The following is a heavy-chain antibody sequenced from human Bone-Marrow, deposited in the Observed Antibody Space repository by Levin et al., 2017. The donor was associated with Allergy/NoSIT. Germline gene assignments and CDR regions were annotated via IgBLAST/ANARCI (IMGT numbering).Heavy chain of an antibody. Sequence: LSLTCAASGFIFSSYGMHWVRQAPGTGPEWVAVIWGDGSQKYYTDSVKGRFIISRDNSKNTVFLQMNSLRAEDTAVYYCARGGQGAAFDIWGQGTVVSVSA. J-gene: IGHJ3*02. D-gene: IGHD3-10*01. CDR2: IWGDGSQK. CDR1: GFIFSSYG. CDR3: ARGGQGAAFDI. V-gene: IGHV3-33*01.